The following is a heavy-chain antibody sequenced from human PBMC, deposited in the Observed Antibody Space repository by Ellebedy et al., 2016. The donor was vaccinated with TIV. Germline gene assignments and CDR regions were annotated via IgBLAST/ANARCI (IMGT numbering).Heavy chain of an antibody. CDR1: GFSVSNI. CDR2: IYSGDTT. Sequence: GESLKISXAASGFSVSNIMSWVRQAPGKGLDWVSSIYSGDTTYYADSVKGRFSISRDTSKNTLFLQMNSLRSEDTAVYYCARVNSGGYDSRRRTNYYFMDVWGQGTTVTVSS. CDR3: ARVNSGGYDSRRRTNYYFMDV. V-gene: IGHV3-53*01. J-gene: IGHJ6*02. D-gene: IGHD5-12*01.